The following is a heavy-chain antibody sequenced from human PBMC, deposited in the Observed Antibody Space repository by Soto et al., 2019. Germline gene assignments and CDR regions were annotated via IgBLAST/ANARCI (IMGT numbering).Heavy chain of an antibody. CDR3: ARVIQGRSSLRFLTTGRYYYYMDV. D-gene: IGHD3-3*01. CDR2: IKQDGSEK. J-gene: IGHJ6*03. V-gene: IGHV3-7*01. Sequence: GGSLRLSCAASGFTFSSYWMSWVRQAPGKGLEWVANIKQDGSEKYYVDSVKGRFTISRDNAKNSLYLQMNSLRAEDTAVYYCARVIQGRSSLRFLTTGRYYYYMDVWGKGTTVTVSS. CDR1: GFTFSSYW.